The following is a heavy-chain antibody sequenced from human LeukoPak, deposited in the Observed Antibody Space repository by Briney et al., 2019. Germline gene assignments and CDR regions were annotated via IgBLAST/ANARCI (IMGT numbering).Heavy chain of an antibody. J-gene: IGHJ6*03. CDR2: IYYSGST. Sequence: PSETLSLTCAVSGGSISSYYWSWIRQPPGKGLEWIGYIYYSGSTNYNPSLKSRVTISVDTSKNQFSLKLSSVTAADTAVYYCASSGSGYDYDNYYYYYMDVCGKGTTGTVSS. CDR1: GGSISSYY. CDR3: ASSGSGYDYDNYYYYYMDV. V-gene: IGHV4-59*01. D-gene: IGHD5-12*01.